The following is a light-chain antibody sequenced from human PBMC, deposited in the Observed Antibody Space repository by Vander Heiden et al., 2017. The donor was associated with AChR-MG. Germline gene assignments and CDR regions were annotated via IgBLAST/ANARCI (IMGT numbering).Light chain of an antibody. Sequence: SYELTQPPSVSVSPGQTASITCSGDKLGDKYACWYQQKPGQSPVLVIYQDSKRPSGIPERVSGSNSGKTATLTISGTQAMDEADYYCQAWDSSTAVFGTGTQVHRP. J-gene: IGLJ1*01. CDR1: KLGDKY. CDR3: QAWDSSTAV. V-gene: IGLV3-1*01. CDR2: QDS.